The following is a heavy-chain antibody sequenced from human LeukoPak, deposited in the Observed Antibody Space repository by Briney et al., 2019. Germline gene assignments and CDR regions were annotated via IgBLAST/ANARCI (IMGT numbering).Heavy chain of an antibody. V-gene: IGHV4-38-2*02. Sequence: SETLSLTCTVSGGSISTYYWGWIRQPPGKGLEWIGSIYHSGSTYYNPSLKSRVTISVDTSKNQFSLKLSSVTAADTAVYYCARDVRYCSSTSCYEDYWGQGTLVTVSS. J-gene: IGHJ4*02. CDR2: IYHSGST. D-gene: IGHD2-2*01. CDR3: ARDVRYCSSTSCYEDY. CDR1: GGSISTYY.